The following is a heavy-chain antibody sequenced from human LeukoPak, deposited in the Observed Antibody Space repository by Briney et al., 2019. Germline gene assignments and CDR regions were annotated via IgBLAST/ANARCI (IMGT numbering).Heavy chain of an antibody. CDR1: GGSFSSYY. CDR3: ARQQRRGGSGELDY. CDR2: IFYSGNT. Sequence: SETLSLTCAVYGGSFSSYYWNWIRQPPGKGLEWIGYIFYSGNTNYNPSLKSRVTISVDTPKNQFSLNLTSVTAADTAVYYCARQQRRGGSGELDYWGQGALVTVSS. D-gene: IGHD2-15*01. J-gene: IGHJ4*02. V-gene: IGHV4-59*08.